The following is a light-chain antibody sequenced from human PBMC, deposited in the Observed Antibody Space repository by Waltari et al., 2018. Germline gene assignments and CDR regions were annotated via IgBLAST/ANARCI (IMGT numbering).Light chain of an antibody. Sequence: IQLTQSPSSLSASVGDRVTITCRASQGMSSYLAWYQQKPGKAPKLLIYSASTVQSGVPSRFSGSGSGTDFTLTINSLQPEDFATYYCQQLNSYPLLTFGGGTKVEIK. V-gene: IGKV1-9*01. CDR3: QQLNSYPLLT. CDR2: SAS. J-gene: IGKJ4*01. CDR1: QGMSSY.